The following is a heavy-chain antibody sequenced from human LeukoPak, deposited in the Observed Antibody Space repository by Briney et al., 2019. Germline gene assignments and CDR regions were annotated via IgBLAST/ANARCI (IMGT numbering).Heavy chain of an antibody. CDR1: GFTFSSYS. Sequence: PGGSLRLSCAASGFTFSSYSMNWVRQAPGKGLEWVSSISSSSYIYYADSVKGRFTISRDNAKNSRYLQMNSLRAEDTAVYYCARDRGDYYYDSSGYQDYWGQGTLVTVSS. J-gene: IGHJ4*02. V-gene: IGHV3-21*01. CDR3: ARDRGDYYYDSSGYQDY. D-gene: IGHD3-22*01. CDR2: ISSSSYI.